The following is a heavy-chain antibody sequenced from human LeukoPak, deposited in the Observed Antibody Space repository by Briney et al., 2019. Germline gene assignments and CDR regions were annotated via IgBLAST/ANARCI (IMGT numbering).Heavy chain of an antibody. CDR2: TSNHGNDG. D-gene: IGHD2-2*01. V-gene: IGHV3-30-3*01. CDR1: GFTFSSYA. J-gene: IGHJ4*02. CDR3: TRDRGAMNDFDY. Sequence: PGRSLRLSRTDSGFTFSSYAMHWVRQSPGKGLEWVAVTSNHGNDGFYADSVKGRFTISRDNSKKTLYLQMDSLRPDDTGVYYCTRDRGAMNDFDYWGQGTLVSVSS.